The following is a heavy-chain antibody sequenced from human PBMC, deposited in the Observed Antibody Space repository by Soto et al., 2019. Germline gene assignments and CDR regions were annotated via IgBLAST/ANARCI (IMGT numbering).Heavy chain of an antibody. CDR2: TYYRSKWYN. CDR1: GDSVSSNSAA. J-gene: IGHJ4*02. V-gene: IGHV6-1*01. D-gene: IGHD5-18*01. Sequence: KQSQTLSLTCAISGDSVSSNSAAWNWIRQSPSRGLEWLGRTYYRSKWYNDYAVSVKSRITINPDTSKNQFSLQLNSVTPEDTAVYYCARDQAGVNKDTAMVTSWGQGTLVTVSS. CDR3: ARDQAGVNKDTAMVTS.